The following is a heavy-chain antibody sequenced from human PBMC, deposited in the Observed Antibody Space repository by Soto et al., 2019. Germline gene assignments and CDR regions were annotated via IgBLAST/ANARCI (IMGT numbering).Heavy chain of an antibody. Sequence: GGSLRLSCAASGFTFSGSAMHWVRQASGKGLEWVGRIRSKANSYATAYAASVKGRFTISRDDSKNTAYLQMNSLKTEDTAVYYCTRGYYDSSGYYYYYYYMDVWGKGTTVTVSS. D-gene: IGHD3-22*01. J-gene: IGHJ6*03. V-gene: IGHV3-73*01. CDR1: GFTFSGSA. CDR2: IRSKANSYAT. CDR3: TRGYYDSSGYYYYYYYMDV.